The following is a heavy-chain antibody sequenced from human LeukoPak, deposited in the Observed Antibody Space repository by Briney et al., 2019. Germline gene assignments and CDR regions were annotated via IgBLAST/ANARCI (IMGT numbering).Heavy chain of an antibody. CDR1: GFTFSSYA. CDR2: ISYDGSNK. CDR3: ARGLYCGGDCYTPSGSDAFDI. Sequence: GGSLRLSCAASGFTFSSYAMHWVRQAPGKGLEWVAVISYDGSNKYYADSVKGRFTISRDNSKNTPYLQMNSLRAEDTAVYYCARGLYCGGDCYTPSGSDAFDIWGQGTMVTVSS. D-gene: IGHD2-21*02. V-gene: IGHV3-30-3*01. J-gene: IGHJ3*02.